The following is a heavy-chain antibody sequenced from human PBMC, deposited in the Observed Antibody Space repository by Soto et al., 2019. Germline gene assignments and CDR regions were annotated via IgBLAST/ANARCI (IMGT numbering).Heavy chain of an antibody. J-gene: IGHJ6*02. D-gene: IGHD2-21*01. CDR2: IIPIIGPP. V-gene: IGHV1-69*01. CDR3: AKSLPTYRYSPDYYGLDV. Sequence: QVKLVQSGAEVKKPGSSVKVSCTATGVTFSSHAISWVRQAPGHGLEWMGGIIPIIGPPNYAQKFHGRVTITADESTNTAYMELSTLRSEDTAVYYCAKSLPTYRYSPDYYGLDVWGQGTTVTVSS. CDR1: GVTFSSHA.